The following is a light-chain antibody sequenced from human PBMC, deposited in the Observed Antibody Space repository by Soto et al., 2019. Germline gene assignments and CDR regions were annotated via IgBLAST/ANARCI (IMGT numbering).Light chain of an antibody. J-gene: IGLJ2*01. CDR3: CSYAGAGSKVV. CDR2: EGS. V-gene: IGLV2-23*01. CDR1: SSDVGSYNL. Sequence: QSVLTQPASVSGSPGQSITISCTGTSSDVGSYNLVSWYQQHPGKAPKLMIYEGSKRPSGVSNRFSGSKSGNTASLTISGLQAEDEADYYCCSYAGAGSKVVFGGGTKLTVL.